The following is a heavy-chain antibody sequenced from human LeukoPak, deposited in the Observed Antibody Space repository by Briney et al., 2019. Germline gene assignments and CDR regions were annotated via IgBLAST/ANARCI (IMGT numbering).Heavy chain of an antibody. CDR1: GYTFTGYY. Sequence: VKVSCKASGYTFTGYYMHWVRQAPGQGLEWMGWINPNSGGTNYAQKFQGRVTMTRDTSISTAYMELSRLRSDDTAVYYCARELVYGSGSYSGGFDIWGQGTMVTVSS. J-gene: IGHJ3*02. V-gene: IGHV1-2*02. CDR3: ARELVYGSGSYSGGFDI. D-gene: IGHD3-10*01. CDR2: INPNSGGT.